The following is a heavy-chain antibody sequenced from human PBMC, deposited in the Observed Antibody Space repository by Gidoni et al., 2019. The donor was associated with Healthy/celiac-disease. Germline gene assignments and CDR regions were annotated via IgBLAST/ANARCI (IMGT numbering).Heavy chain of an antibody. Sequence: EVQLVESGGGLVQPGGSLRLSCAASGFTFSSYSMNWVRQAPGKGLEWVSYISSSSSTIYYADSVKGRFTISRDNAKNSLYLQMNSLRDEDTAVYYCASYDPSGSYYDDAFDIWGQGTMVTVSS. D-gene: IGHD1-26*01. CDR1: GFTFSSYS. J-gene: IGHJ3*02. V-gene: IGHV3-48*02. CDR3: ASYDPSGSYYDDAFDI. CDR2: ISSSSSTI.